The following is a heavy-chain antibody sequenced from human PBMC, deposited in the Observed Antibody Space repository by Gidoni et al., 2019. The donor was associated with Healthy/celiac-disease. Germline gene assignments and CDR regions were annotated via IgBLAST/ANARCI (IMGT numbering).Heavy chain of an antibody. Sequence: QLQLQESGPGLAKPSETLSLTCTVSGGSISSSSYYWGWIRQPPGKGLEWIGSIYYSGRTYYNPSLKSRVTISVDTSKNQFSLKLSSVTAADTAVYYCARQVYGDYVSLDYWGQGTLVTVSS. D-gene: IGHD4-17*01. CDR3: ARQVYGDYVSLDY. V-gene: IGHV4-39*01. CDR2: IYYSGRT. CDR1: GGSISSSSYY. J-gene: IGHJ4*02.